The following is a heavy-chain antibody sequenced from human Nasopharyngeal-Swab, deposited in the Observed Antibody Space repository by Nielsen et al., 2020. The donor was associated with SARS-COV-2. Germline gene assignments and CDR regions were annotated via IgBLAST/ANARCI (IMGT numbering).Heavy chain of an antibody. D-gene: IGHD3-22*01. Sequence: GGSLRLSCAASGFTFSSYGMHWVRQAPGKGLEWVAGISYDGSNKYYADSVKGRFTISRDNSKNTLYLQMNSLRAEDTAVYYCAKSRWGYDSSGYTVYYYYYYGMDVWGQGTTVTVSS. J-gene: IGHJ6*02. V-gene: IGHV3-30*18. CDR3: AKSRWGYDSSGYTVYYYYYYGMDV. CDR1: GFTFSSYG. CDR2: ISYDGSNK.